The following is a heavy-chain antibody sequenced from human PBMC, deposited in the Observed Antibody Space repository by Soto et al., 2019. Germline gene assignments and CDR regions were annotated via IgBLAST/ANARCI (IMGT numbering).Heavy chain of an antibody. V-gene: IGHV3-30-3*01. Sequence: GGSLRLSCAASGFTFSSYAMHWVRQAPGKGLEWVAVISYDGSNKYYADSVKGRFTISRDNSKNTLYLQMNSLRAEDTAVYYCARETPTDDYVWGSYRYFDYWGQGTLVTVPS. J-gene: IGHJ4*02. CDR3: ARETPTDDYVWGSYRYFDY. CDR2: ISYDGSNK. CDR1: GFTFSSYA. D-gene: IGHD3-16*02.